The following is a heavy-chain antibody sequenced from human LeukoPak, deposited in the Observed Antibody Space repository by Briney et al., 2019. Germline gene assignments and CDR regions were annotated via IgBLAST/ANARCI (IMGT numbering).Heavy chain of an antibody. J-gene: IGHJ4*02. D-gene: IGHD2-21*02. CDR1: GFTFSSYA. V-gene: IGHV3-23*01. CDR3: AKGTHEHIVVVTAIPD. Sequence: GGSLRLSCAASGFTFSSYAMSWVRQAPGKGLEWVSAISGSGGSTYYADSVKGRFTISRDNSKNTLYLQMNSLRAEDTAVYYCAKGTHEHIVVVTAIPDWGQETLVTVSS. CDR2: ISGSGGST.